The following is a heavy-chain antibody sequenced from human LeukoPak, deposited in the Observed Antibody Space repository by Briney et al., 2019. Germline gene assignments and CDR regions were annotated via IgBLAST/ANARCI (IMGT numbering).Heavy chain of an antibody. D-gene: IGHD6-13*01. J-gene: IGHJ4*02. Sequence: PSETLSLTCAVYGASFSGYYWSWIRQPPGKGLEWIGEINHSGSTNYNPSLKSRVPISVDTSKNQCSLKLSSVTAADTAVYYCARVGGAAAGFDYWGQGTLVTVSS. CDR1: GASFSGYY. V-gene: IGHV4-34*01. CDR2: INHSGST. CDR3: ARVGGAAAGFDY.